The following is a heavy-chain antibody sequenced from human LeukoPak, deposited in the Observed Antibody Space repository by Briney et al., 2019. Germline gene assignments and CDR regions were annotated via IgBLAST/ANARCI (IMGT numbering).Heavy chain of an antibody. V-gene: IGHV4-4*07. CDR3: ARDVVAAVGSFDY. D-gene: IGHD2-2*01. CDR1: GDSINSFY. CDR2: IYTSGST. J-gene: IGHJ4*02. Sequence: SETLSLTCTVSGDSINSFYWSWIRQPAGKGLEWIGRIYTSGSTNYSPSLKSRVTMSVDTSKNQFSLKLSSVTAADAAVYYCARDVVAAVGSFDYWGQGTQVTVSS.